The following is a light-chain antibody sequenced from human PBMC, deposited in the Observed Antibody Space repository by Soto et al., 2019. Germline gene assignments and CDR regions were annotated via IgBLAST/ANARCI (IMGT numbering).Light chain of an antibody. Sequence: EVVMTQSPATLSVSPGERATLSCRASQSVNANLAWYQQKPGQAPRLLIHGASNRATGIPARFSGSGFGTEFILTISILQSEEFAVYYCQQYNTWLWTFGQGTKVEI. CDR2: GAS. CDR3: QQYNTWLWT. J-gene: IGKJ1*01. CDR1: QSVNAN. V-gene: IGKV3-15*01.